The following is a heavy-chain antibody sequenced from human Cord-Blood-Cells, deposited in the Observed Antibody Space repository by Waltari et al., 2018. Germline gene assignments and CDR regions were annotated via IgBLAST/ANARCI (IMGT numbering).Heavy chain of an antibody. CDR1: GFTFSSYG. J-gene: IGHJ5*02. CDR2: IWYDGSNK. Sequence: QVQLVESGGGVVQPGRSLRLSCAASGFTFSSYGMHWVRQAPGKGLEWVAVIWYDGSNKYYADAVKCRFTISRDNSKNTLYLQMNSLRAEDTAVYYCAREVRGGSGNWFDPWGQGTLVTVSS. V-gene: IGHV3-33*01. D-gene: IGHD3-16*01. CDR3: AREVRGGSGNWFDP.